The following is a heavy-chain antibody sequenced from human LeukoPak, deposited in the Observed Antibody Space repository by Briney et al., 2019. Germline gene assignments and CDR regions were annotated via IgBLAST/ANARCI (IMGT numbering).Heavy chain of an antibody. CDR3: TKLHGS. CDR2: TYYKYRWYN. V-gene: IGHV6-1*01. D-gene: IGHD4-23*01. Sequence: SQILSLMCAISGDRVYSNSAAWNWVRQSPSRGLEWLGRTYYKYRWYNDYAVSVKSRITINPDTSKNQFSLQLNSVTPDDTAVYYCTKLHGSWGQGTLVTVSS. CDR1: GDRVYSNSAA. J-gene: IGHJ5*02.